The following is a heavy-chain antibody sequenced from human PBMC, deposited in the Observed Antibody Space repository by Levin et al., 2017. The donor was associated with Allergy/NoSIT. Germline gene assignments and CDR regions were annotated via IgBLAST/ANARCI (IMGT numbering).Heavy chain of an antibody. V-gene: IGHV3-30*18. CDR2: SSYSGQRI. CDR3: AKAAPGSFGVVLFDS. CDR1: GFPFHLYG. J-gene: IGHJ4*02. Sequence: GGSLRLSCAASGFPFHLYGMHWVRQAPGKGLEWVAISSYSGQRIFYADSVRGRFTISRDNSQKTLYLDMKDVRGDDTGVYFCAKAAPGSFGVVLFDSWGQGTLVTVSS. D-gene: IGHD3-3*01.